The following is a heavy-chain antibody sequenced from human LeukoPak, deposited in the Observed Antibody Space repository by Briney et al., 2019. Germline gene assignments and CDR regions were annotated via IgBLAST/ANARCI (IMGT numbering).Heavy chain of an antibody. D-gene: IGHD2/OR15-2a*01. CDR3: ARRGPASMPSDY. CDR1: GFTFNTYA. CDR2: ISSDGTRT. J-gene: IGHJ4*02. Sequence: PGGSLRLSCAASGFTFNTYAMHWVRQAPGKGLEWVAVISSDGTRTYHGDSVKGRFTISRDNSKSTLFLQMSSLRVEDTAVYYCARRGPASMPSDYWGQGVLVTVSS. V-gene: IGHV3-30*04.